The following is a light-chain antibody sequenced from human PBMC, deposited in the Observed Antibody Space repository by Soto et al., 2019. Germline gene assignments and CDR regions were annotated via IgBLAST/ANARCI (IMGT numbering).Light chain of an antibody. CDR2: LNSDGSH. Sequence: QSVLTQSPSASASLGASVKLTCTLSSGHSSYAIAWHQQQPEKGPRYLMKLNSDGSHSKGDGIPDRFSGSSSGAERYLTISSLQSEDEADYYCQTWGTGSQGVVFGGGTKLTVL. J-gene: IGLJ2*01. CDR1: SGHSSYA. CDR3: QTWGTGSQGVV. V-gene: IGLV4-69*01.